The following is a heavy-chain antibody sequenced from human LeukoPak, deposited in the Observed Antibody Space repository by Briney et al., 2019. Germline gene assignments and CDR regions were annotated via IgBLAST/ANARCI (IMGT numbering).Heavy chain of an antibody. CDR1: GYTFTNYD. V-gene: IGHV1-8*01. CDR2: MNPNSGDT. Sequence: ASVKVSCKASGYTFTNYDINWVRQAAGQGHEWMGWMNPNSGDTDYVEKFQGRVTKTRDTSMNTAYMELSSLRSDDTAVYYCTRSGFGGGVHFDYWGQGTPVTVSS. J-gene: IGHJ4*02. D-gene: IGHD3-16*01. CDR3: TRSGFGGGVHFDY.